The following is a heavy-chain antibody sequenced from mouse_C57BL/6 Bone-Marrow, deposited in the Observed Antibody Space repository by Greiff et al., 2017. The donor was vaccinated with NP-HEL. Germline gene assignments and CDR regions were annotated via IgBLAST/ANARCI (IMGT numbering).Heavy chain of an antibody. Sequence: QVQLQQSGPGLVQPSQSLSITCTVSGFSLTSYGVHWVRQSPGKGLEWLGVIWSGGSTDYNAAFISRLSISKDNSTSQVFFKMNSLQADDTAIYYCARNAHYDGYWDFDYWGQGTTLTVSS. CDR3: ARNAHYDGYWDFDY. CDR2: IWSGGST. CDR1: GFSLTSYG. J-gene: IGHJ2*01. D-gene: IGHD2-3*01. V-gene: IGHV2-2*01.